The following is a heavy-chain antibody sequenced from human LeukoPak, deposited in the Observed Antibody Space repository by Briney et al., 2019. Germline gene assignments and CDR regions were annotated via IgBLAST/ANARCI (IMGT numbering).Heavy chain of an antibody. CDR2: IYSGGST. CDR3: ARGLGYCTSTTCLLPFDY. D-gene: IGHD2-2*01. CDR1: GFTVSTYY. V-gene: IGHV3-53*01. Sequence: GGSLRLSCAASGFTVSTYYMTWVRQAPGKGPECVSVIYSGGSTYYADSGKGRFTVSRDNSKNTLYLQMNSLRAEDTAMYYCARGLGYCTSTTCLLPFDYWGQGTLVTVSS. J-gene: IGHJ4*02.